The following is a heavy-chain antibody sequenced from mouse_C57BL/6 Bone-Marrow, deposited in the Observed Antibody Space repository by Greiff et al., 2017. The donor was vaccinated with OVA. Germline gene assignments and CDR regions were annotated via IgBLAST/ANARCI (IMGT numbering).Heavy chain of an antibody. CDR2: IDPSDSYT. CDR1: GYTFTSYW. Sequence: VKLQQPGAELVMPGASVKLSCKASGYTFTSYWMHWVKQRPGQGLEWIGEIDPSDSYTNYNQKFKGKSTLTVDKSSSTAYMQLSSLTSEDSAGYYCAREDDGRSYVNAMDYWGQGTSVTVSS. CDR3: AREDDGRSYVNAMDY. D-gene: IGHD1-1*01. V-gene: IGHV1-69*01. J-gene: IGHJ4*01.